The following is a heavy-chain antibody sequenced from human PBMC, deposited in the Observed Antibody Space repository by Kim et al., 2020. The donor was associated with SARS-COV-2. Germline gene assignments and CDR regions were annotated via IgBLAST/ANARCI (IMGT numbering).Heavy chain of an antibody. J-gene: IGHJ4*02. V-gene: IGHV4-34*01. CDR2: INHSGST. Sequence: SETLSLTCAVYGGSFSGYYWSWIRQPPGKGLEWIGEINHSGSTNYNPSLKSRVTISVDTSKNQFSLKLSSVTAADTAVYYCASKIVGATPGAFDYWGQGTLVTVSS. CDR1: GGSFSGYY. D-gene: IGHD1-26*01. CDR3: ASKIVGATPGAFDY.